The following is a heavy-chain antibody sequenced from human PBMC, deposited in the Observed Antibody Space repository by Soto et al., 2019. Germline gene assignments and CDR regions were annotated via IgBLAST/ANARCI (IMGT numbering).Heavy chain of an antibody. CDR3: AKGDYGDYEGWFDP. J-gene: IGHJ5*02. V-gene: IGHV3-9*01. CDR1: GFTFDDYA. CDR2: ISWNSGSI. D-gene: IGHD4-17*01. Sequence: EVQLVESGGGLVQPGRSLRLSCAASGFTFDDYAMHWVRQAPGKGLEWVSGISWNSGSIGYADSVKGRFTISRYNAKNSLYLQMNSLRAEDSALYYCAKGDYGDYEGWFDPWGQGTLVTVSS.